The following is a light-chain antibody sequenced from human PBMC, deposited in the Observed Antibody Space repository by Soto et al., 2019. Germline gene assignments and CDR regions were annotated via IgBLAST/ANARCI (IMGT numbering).Light chain of an antibody. J-gene: IGLJ1*01. CDR3: TSYTSSSTGV. V-gene: IGLV2-14*03. Sequence: HSVLPKPASVTGFPGQSITISCTGTGSDVGGYNYVSWYQQHPDKAPKLIIYDVSNRPSGVSNRFSGSKSGNTASLTISGLQAEDEADYYCTSYTSSSTGVFGTGTKVTVL. CDR2: DVS. CDR1: GSDVGGYNY.